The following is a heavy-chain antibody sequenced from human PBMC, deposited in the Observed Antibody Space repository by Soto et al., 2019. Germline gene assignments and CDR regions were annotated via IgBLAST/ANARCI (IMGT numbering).Heavy chain of an antibody. CDR1: GGSISGYY. V-gene: IGHV4-59*01. Sequence: SETLSLTCTVSGGSISGYYWSWIRQSPGKGLEWIGYVYHTGSTNYNPSLKTRVTISIDTPRNQFSLILYSVTAADTAVYYCAKDCHSTGWDGAFDYWGQGTLVTVSS. J-gene: IGHJ4*02. CDR3: AKDCHSTGWDGAFDY. D-gene: IGHD6-19*01. CDR2: VYHTGST.